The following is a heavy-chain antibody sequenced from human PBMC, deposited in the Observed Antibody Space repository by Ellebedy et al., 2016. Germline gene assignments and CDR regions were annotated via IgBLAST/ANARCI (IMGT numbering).Heavy chain of an antibody. V-gene: IGHV3-30*03. CDR2: ISNDGNDE. J-gene: IGHJ6*02. D-gene: IGHD3-22*01. CDR3: ARVRSPDYSTNYDLDV. CDR1: GFTFSRYG. Sequence: GGSLRLXXAASGFTFSRYGMQWVRQAPGKGLEWVAAISNDGNDENYGASVKGRFSISRDNSKNRVYLQMSSLRVEDTAVYSCARVRSPDYSTNYDLDVWGQGTTVTVSS.